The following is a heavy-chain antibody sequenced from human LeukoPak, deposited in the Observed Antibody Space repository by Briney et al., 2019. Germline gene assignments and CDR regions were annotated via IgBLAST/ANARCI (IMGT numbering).Heavy chain of an antibody. CDR1: GFTFSSYA. J-gene: IGHJ4*02. CDR3: ARERDLDGLVDY. Sequence: GGSLRLSCAASGFTFSSYAMHWVRQAPGKGLEWVAVISYDGSNKYYADSVKGRFTISRDNSKNTLYLQMNSLRAEDTAVYYCARERDLDGLVDYWGQGTLVTVSS. CDR2: ISYDGSNK. V-gene: IGHV3-30*01. D-gene: IGHD3-3*01.